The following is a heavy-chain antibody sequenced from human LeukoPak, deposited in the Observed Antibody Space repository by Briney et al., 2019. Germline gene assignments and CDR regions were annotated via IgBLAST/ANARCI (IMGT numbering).Heavy chain of an antibody. Sequence: PSQTLSLTCTVSGGSISSSSYYWGWIRQPPGKGLEWIGSIYYSGSTYYNPSLKSRVTISVDTSKNQFSLKLSSVTAADTAVYYCARDGTGDPYYFDYWGQGTLVTVSS. CDR3: ARDGTGDPYYFDY. CDR1: GGSISSSSYY. J-gene: IGHJ4*02. D-gene: IGHD7-27*01. V-gene: IGHV4-39*07. CDR2: IYYSGST.